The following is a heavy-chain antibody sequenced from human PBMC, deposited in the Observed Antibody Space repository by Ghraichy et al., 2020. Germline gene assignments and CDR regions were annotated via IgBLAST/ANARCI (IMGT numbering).Heavy chain of an antibody. CDR1: GFTFSDYY. J-gene: IGHJ4*02. V-gene: IGHV3-11*01. Sequence: GGSLRLSCAASGFTFSDYYMSWIRQAPGKGLEWVSYISRGGNAIYYADSVKGRFTISRDNARDSLYLQMNSLRAEDTAVYYCARPAAAGQYYFDYWGQGTLVTVSS. D-gene: IGHD6-13*01. CDR3: ARPAAAGQYYFDY. CDR2: ISRGGNAI.